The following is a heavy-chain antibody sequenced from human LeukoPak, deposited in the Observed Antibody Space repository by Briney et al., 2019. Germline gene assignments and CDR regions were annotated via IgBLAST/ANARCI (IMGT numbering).Heavy chain of an antibody. CDR1: GGTFSSYA. Sequence: GSSVKVSCKASGGTFSSYAISWVRQAPGQGLEWMGGIIPIFGTANYAQKFQGRVTITADESTSTAYMELSSLRSEDTAVYYCARDRGYCSSTSCPINWFDPWGQGTLVPVSS. D-gene: IGHD2-2*01. CDR3: ARDRGYCSSTSCPINWFDP. CDR2: IIPIFGTA. V-gene: IGHV1-69*01. J-gene: IGHJ5*02.